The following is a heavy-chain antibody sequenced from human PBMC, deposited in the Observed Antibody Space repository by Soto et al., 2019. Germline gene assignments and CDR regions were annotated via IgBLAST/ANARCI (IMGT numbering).Heavy chain of an antibody. Sequence: QLQLVQSRAEVREPGSSVKVSCKASGGTFSSYTVIWVRQAPGQGLEWMGGITPTLNIAKYAEKFQGRVTITADESTSTVNMHLSSLRSDDTAVYFCARGYYSGSNPSSFDYWGQGTLVAVSS. CDR1: GGTFSSYT. CDR2: ITPTLNIA. CDR3: ARGYYSGSNPSSFDY. J-gene: IGHJ4*02. V-gene: IGHV1-69*01. D-gene: IGHD1-26*01.